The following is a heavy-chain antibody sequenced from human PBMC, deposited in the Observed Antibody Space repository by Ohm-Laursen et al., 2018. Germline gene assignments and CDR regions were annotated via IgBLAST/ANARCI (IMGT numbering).Heavy chain of an antibody. Sequence: SLRLSCAASAFTLSSSEMNWVRQAPGKGLEWVSSISSSSSYIYYADSVKGRFTISRDNAKNSLYLQMNSLRAEDTAVYYCATITRIVEGNGMDVWGQGTTVTVSS. CDR2: ISSSSSYI. D-gene: IGHD2-21*01. CDR1: AFTLSSSE. J-gene: IGHJ6*02. V-gene: IGHV3-21*01. CDR3: ATITRIVEGNGMDV.